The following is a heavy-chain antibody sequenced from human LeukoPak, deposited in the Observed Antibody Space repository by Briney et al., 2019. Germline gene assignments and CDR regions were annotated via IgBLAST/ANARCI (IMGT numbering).Heavy chain of an antibody. J-gene: IGHJ4*02. D-gene: IGHD1-26*01. CDR1: GFTFSNYW. Sequence: GGSLRLSCAASGFTFSNYWMHWVRQGPGKELVCVSRINSDGSSTSYADSVKGRLTISRDNAKNTLDLQMNGLRVEDTALYYCVRWGGTYYGYDYWGQGTLVTVSS. V-gene: IGHV3-74*01. CDR2: INSDGSST. CDR3: VRWGGTYYGYDY.